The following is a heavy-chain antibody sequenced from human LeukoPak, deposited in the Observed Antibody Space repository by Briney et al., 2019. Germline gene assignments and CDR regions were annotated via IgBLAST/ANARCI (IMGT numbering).Heavy chain of an antibody. CDR3: AKFGVQYSGWFPSHFGY. J-gene: IGHJ4*02. CDR1: GYTFTGYF. Sequence: ASVMVSCKASGYTFTGYFMHWVRQAPGQGLEWMGWINPNIGATKYARKFQGRVTMTRDTSISTAYMELSRLRSDDTAVYYCAKFGVQYSGWFPSHFGYWGQGTLVTVSS. D-gene: IGHD6-19*01. CDR2: INPNIGAT. V-gene: IGHV1-2*02.